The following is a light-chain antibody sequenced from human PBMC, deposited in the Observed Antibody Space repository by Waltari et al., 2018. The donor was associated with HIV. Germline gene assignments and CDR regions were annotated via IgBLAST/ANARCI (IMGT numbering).Light chain of an antibody. V-gene: IGKV3-15*01. Sequence: EIVMTQSPATLSVSPGERATLSCRASQSLSNTNLAWYQQKPGQAPRLLIHGASTRATGIPARFSGSGSGTEFTRTISSLQSEDSAIYDCQQYNNWPPTFGQGARLEIQ. CDR3: QQYNNWPPT. CDR2: GAS. CDR1: QSLSNTN. J-gene: IGKJ2*01.